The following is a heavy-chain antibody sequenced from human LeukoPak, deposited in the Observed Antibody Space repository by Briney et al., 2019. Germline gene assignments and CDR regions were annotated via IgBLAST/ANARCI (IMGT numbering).Heavy chain of an antibody. V-gene: IGHV3-9*01. J-gene: IGHJ4*02. CDR2: ISWNSGAI. CDR3: AKDTRRITMIVVVIRSPNYFDY. Sequence: GGSLRLSCAASGFTFDDYAMHWVRQAPGKGLEWVSGISWNSGAIGYADSVKGRFTISRDNSKNTLYLQMNSLRAEDTAVYYCAKDTRRITMIVVVIRSPNYFDYWGQGTLVTVSS. D-gene: IGHD3-22*01. CDR1: GFTFDDYA.